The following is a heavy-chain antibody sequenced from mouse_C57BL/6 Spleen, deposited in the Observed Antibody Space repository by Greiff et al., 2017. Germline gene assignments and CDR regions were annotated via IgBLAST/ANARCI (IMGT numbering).Heavy chain of an antibody. V-gene: IGHV1-61*01. CDR2: IYPSDSET. CDR1: GYTFTSYW. D-gene: IGHD2-5*01. CDR3: ASGGSNYPFAY. J-gene: IGHJ3*01. Sequence: VQLQQPGAELVRPGSSVKLSCKASGYTFTSYWMDWVKQRPGQGLEWIGNIYPSDSETHYNQKFKGKATLTVDKSYSTAYMQLSSLTSEDSAVYYWASGGSNYPFAYWGQGTLVTVSA.